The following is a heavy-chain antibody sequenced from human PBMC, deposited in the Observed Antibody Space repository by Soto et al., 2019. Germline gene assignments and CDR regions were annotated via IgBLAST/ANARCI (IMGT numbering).Heavy chain of an antibody. CDR2: IYYSGST. J-gene: IGHJ5*02. CDR3: ARHLGGSGSYSPQKITYNWFDP. CDR1: GGSISSYY. D-gene: IGHD3-10*01. V-gene: IGHV4-59*08. Sequence: PSETLSLTCTVSGGSISSYYWSWIRQPPGKGLEWIGYIYYSGSTNYNPSLKSRVTISVDTSKNQFSLKLSSVTAADTAVYYCARHLGGSGSYSPQKITYNWFDPWGQGTLVTVSS.